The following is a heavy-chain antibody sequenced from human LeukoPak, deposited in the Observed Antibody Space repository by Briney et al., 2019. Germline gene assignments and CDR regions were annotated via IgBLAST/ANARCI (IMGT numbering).Heavy chain of an antibody. V-gene: IGHV4-4*02. D-gene: IGHD5-12*01. CDR3: ARVFGGYDGALAY. J-gene: IGHJ4*02. CDR2: IYHSGSTT. Sequence: SRTLSLTCAVSGDSISSNNWWRWVRQTSGKGLEWIGEIYHSGSTTNYNPSLKSRVTMSVDKSKNQFSLKLTSVTAADTAVYYCARVFGGYDGALAYWGQGTLVTVSS. CDR1: GDSISSNNW.